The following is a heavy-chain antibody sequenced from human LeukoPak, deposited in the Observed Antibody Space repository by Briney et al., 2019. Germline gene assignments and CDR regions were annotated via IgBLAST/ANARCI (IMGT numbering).Heavy chain of an antibody. CDR3: ARDYSGSYYWFDY. CDR2: INPNSGGT. V-gene: IGHV1-2*02. Sequence: ASVKVSCKASGYTFTGYYMHWVRQAPGQGLEWVGWINPNSGGTNYAQKFQGRVTMTRDTSISTAYMELSRLRSDDTAVYYCARDYSGSYYWFDYWGQGTLVTVSS. CDR1: GYTFTGYY. D-gene: IGHD1-26*01. J-gene: IGHJ4*02.